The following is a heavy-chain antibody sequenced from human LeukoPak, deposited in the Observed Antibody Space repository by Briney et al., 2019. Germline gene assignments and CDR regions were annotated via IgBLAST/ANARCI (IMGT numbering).Heavy chain of an antibody. J-gene: IGHJ6*03. V-gene: IGHV7-4-1*02. D-gene: IGHD2-15*01. CDR1: GYTFTSYA. Sequence: ASVKVSCKSSGYTFTSYAMNWVRQAPGQGLEWMGWISTNTGNPAYAQGFTGRFVFSLDTSVSTAYLQISSLKAEDTAVYYCARKSVAATPRDIVYQYSYMDVWGKGTTVTVSS. CDR2: ISTNTGNP. CDR3: ARKSVAATPRDIVYQYSYMDV.